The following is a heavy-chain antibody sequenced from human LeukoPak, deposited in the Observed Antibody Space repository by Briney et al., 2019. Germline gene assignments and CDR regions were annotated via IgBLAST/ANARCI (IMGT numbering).Heavy chain of an antibody. Sequence: GGSLRLSCAASGFTFSSYSMNWVRQAPGKGLEWVSYISSSSSTIYYADSVKGRFTISRDNAKNSLYLQMNSLRAEDTAVFYCAREYGVHFDYWGQGTLVTVPS. CDR2: ISSSSSTI. D-gene: IGHD4-17*01. CDR3: AREYGVHFDY. CDR1: GFTFSSYS. V-gene: IGHV3-48*01. J-gene: IGHJ4*02.